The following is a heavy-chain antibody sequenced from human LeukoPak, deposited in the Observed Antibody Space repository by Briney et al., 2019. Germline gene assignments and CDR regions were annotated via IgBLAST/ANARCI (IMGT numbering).Heavy chain of an antibody. CDR1: GFTFSSYW. CDR3: ARDQAFSYYYYFMDV. Sequence: PGGSLRLSCAASGFTFSSYWMHWVRQAPGKGLVWVSRINSDGSSTSYADSVKGRFTISRDNAKNTLYLQMNSLRAEDTAVYYCARDQAFSYYYYFMDVWGKGTTVTVSS. J-gene: IGHJ6*03. CDR2: INSDGSST. V-gene: IGHV3-74*01. D-gene: IGHD3-3*01.